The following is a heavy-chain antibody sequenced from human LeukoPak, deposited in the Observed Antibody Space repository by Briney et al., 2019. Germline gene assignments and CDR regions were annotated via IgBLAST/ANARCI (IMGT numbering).Heavy chain of an antibody. CDR3: ATAGRLSYYFDY. Sequence: PGGSLRLSCAASGFTFSSYAMHWVRQAPGKGLEWVSGISVSGDSTYYADSVKGRFTISRDNSRNTLYLQMNSLRAEDTAVYYCATAGRLSYYFDYWGQGTLVTVSS. J-gene: IGHJ4*02. D-gene: IGHD6-6*01. V-gene: IGHV3-23*01. CDR1: GFTFSSYA. CDR2: ISVSGDST.